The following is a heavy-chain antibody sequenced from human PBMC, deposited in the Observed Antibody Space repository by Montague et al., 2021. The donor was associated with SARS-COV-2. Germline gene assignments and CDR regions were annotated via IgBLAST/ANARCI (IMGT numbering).Heavy chain of an antibody. D-gene: IGHD3-22*01. Sequence: SETLSLTCAVYGGSFSDYYWSWIRQPPGKGLEWIGEINHRGTSNYSPSLESRVSISVDTSKNQFSLYLGSVTAADTAVYYCARGRQHFNMIVVVMTGGEYYFDYWGQGTLVTVSS. CDR1: GGSFSDYY. V-gene: IGHV4-34*01. J-gene: IGHJ4*02. CDR2: INHRGTS. CDR3: ARGRQHFNMIVVVMTGGEYYFDY.